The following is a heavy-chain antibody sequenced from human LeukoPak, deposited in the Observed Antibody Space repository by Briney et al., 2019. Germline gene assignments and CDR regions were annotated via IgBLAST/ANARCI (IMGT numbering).Heavy chain of an antibody. V-gene: IGHV3-21*01. D-gene: IGHD6-13*01. J-gene: IGHJ2*01. CDR3: ARDGAAAGIWYFDL. CDR1: GFTFSSYS. Sequence: GGSLRLSCAASGFTFSSYSMNWVRQAPGKGLEWVSSISSSSSYIYYADSVKGRFTISRDNAKNSLYLQMNSLRAEDTAVYYCARDGAAAGIWYFDLWGRGTLVTVSS. CDR2: ISSSSSYI.